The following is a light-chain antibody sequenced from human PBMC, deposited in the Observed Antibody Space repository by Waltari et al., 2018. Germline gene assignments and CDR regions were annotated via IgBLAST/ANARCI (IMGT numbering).Light chain of an antibody. Sequence: QSVLTPPPSASGTPGQKVTISCSGTFSNIGNNAVNWYQQVPGMAPKLLIYNNNIQVPGVPDRFSGAKFGTSASLAISGLQSGDEAVYYCAAWDDSLDAYVVFGGGTKVTVL. CDR2: NNN. J-gene: IGLJ2*01. V-gene: IGLV1-44*01. CDR1: FSNIGNNA. CDR3: AAWDDSLDAYVV.